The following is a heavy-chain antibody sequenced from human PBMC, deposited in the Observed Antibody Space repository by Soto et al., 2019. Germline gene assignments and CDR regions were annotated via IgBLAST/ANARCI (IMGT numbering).Heavy chain of an antibody. V-gene: IGHV4-39*01. CDR3: ASRYYDSSGYLYYFDY. Sequence: PSQTLSLSCTPSGGSISSSSYYWGWIRQPPGKGLEWIGSIYYSGSTYYNPSLKSRVTISVDTSKNQFSLKLSSVTAADTAVYYCASRYYDSSGYLYYFDYWGQGTLVTVSS. CDR1: GGSISSSSYY. J-gene: IGHJ4*02. CDR2: IYYSGST. D-gene: IGHD3-22*01.